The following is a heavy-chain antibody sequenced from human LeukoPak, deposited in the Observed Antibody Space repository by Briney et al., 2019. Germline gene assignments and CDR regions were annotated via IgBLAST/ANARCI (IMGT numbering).Heavy chain of an antibody. CDR1: VYTFTSCD. J-gene: IGHJ4*02. CDR2: MNPNSGNP. V-gene: IGHV1-8*01. CDR3: TRGSSGRRDN. D-gene: IGHD6-19*01. Sequence: ASATVSSMSSVYTFTSCDINWVRQATGQGREGMGWMNPNSGNPCYGQSFQGRITMTSDISIGTAYMELSNLTSDDTAIYYCTRGSSGRRDNWGQGTLVTVSA.